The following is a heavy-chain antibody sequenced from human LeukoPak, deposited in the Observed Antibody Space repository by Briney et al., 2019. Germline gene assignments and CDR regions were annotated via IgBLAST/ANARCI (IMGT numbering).Heavy chain of an antibody. CDR1: GFTISNYW. CDR2: IKQDRGEK. V-gene: IGHV3-7*01. D-gene: IGHD6-19*01. Sequence: GGSLRLSCAASGFTISNYWMSWVRQAPGKGLEWVANIKQDRGEKYYVDSVKGRFTISGDNAKNSLYLQMSSLRAEDTAMYYCAREPISGWGFDYWGQGTLVTVSS. CDR3: AREPISGWGFDY. J-gene: IGHJ4*02.